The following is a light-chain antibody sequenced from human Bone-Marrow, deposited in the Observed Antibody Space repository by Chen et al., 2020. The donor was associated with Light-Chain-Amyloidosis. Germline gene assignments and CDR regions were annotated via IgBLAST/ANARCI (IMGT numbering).Light chain of an antibody. CDR1: SSDVGGYNY. CDR2: DVS. V-gene: IGLV2-14*01. CDR3: SSYTSSSVV. Sequence: QSALTQPASVSGSPGQSITISCTGTSSDVGGYNYVSWYQQHPGKAPKLMIYDVSNRPSGVSTRFSGSKSGNTASLTISGLRAEDEADYYCSSYTSSSVVFGGGTKLTVL. J-gene: IGLJ2*01.